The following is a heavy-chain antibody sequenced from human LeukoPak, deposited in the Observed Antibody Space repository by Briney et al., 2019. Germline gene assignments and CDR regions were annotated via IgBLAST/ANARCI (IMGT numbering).Heavy chain of an antibody. Sequence: SETLSLTCTVSGGSISGYYWSWIRQPPGKGLEWIGYIYYSGSTNYNPSLKSRVTISVDTSKNQFSLKLSSVTAADTAVYYCARGAGITIFGVVPPCRGGCYFDYWGQGTLVTVSS. CDR2: IYYSGST. CDR3: ARGAGITIFGVVPPCRGGCYFDY. CDR1: GGSISGYY. D-gene: IGHD3-3*01. V-gene: IGHV4-59*08. J-gene: IGHJ4*02.